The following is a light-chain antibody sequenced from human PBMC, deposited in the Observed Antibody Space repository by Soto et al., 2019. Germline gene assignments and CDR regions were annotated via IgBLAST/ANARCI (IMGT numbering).Light chain of an antibody. V-gene: IGLV2-8*01. Sequence: QSVLTQPPSASGSHGRSVTISCTGTSSEVGRYDYVSWYQHHPGKAPKLIIYDVSHRPSGVPDRFSGSKSGNTASLTVSGLQAEDEADYYCNSYADSDTYVFGTGTHLTVL. CDR3: NSYADSDTYV. CDR2: DVS. J-gene: IGLJ1*01. CDR1: SSEVGRYDY.